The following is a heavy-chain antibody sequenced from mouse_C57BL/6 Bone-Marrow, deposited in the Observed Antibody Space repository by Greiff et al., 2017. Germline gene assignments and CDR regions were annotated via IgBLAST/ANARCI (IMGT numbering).Heavy chain of an antibody. D-gene: IGHD1-1*01. Sequence: QVQLKQPGAELVKPGASVKLSCKASGYTFTSYWMQWVKQRPGQGLEWIGEIDPSDSYTNYTQKFKGKATLTVDTSSSTAYMQLSSLTSEDSAVYYCARSPLRYYFDYWGQGTTLTVSS. V-gene: IGHV1-50*01. CDR2: IDPSDSYT. CDR3: ARSPLRYYFDY. CDR1: GYTFTSYW. J-gene: IGHJ2*01.